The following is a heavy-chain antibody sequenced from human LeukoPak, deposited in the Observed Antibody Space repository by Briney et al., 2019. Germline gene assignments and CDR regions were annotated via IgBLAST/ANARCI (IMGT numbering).Heavy chain of an antibody. CDR1: GGSFGSGGYS. CDR2: IYHSGST. J-gene: IGHJ3*02. Sequence: PSQTLSLTCAVSGGSFGSGGYSWRWIRQPPGRGLEWIGYIYHSGSTYYNPSLKSRVTISVDRSKNQFSLKLSSVTAADTAVYYCARGLTYYYDSSGYYIDAFDIWGQGTMVTVSS. D-gene: IGHD3-22*01. V-gene: IGHV4-30-2*01. CDR3: ARGLTYYYDSSGYYIDAFDI.